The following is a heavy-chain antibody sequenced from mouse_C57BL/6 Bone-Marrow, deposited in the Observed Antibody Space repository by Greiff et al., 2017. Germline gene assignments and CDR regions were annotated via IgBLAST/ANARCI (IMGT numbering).Heavy chain of an antibody. CDR1: GYAFSSSW. CDR2: IYPGDGDT. D-gene: IGHD2-4*01. V-gene: IGHV1-82*01. Sequence: QVQLQQSGPELVKPGASVKISCKASGYAFSSSWMNWVKQRPGKGLEWIGRIYPGDGDTNYNGKIKGKATLTADNSSSTAYMQLSSLTSEDSAVYFCARRLRRRTRCFDVWGTGTTVTVSS. J-gene: IGHJ1*03. CDR3: ARRLRRRTRCFDV.